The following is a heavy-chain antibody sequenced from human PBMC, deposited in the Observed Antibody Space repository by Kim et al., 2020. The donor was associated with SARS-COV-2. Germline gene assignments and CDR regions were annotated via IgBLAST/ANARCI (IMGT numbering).Heavy chain of an antibody. Sequence: SQTLSLTCTVSGGSISSSSYYWGWIRQPPGKGLGWIGSVYYNGGTYYNPSLRSRVTMSPDTSKNQFFLNLRSVTAADTAVYYCARHELGYCSGGSCLLHYFDYWGQGTLVTVSS. CDR3: ARHELGYCSGGSCLLHYFDY. CDR1: GGSISSSSYY. V-gene: IGHV4-39*01. CDR2: VYYNGGT. D-gene: IGHD2-15*01. J-gene: IGHJ4*02.